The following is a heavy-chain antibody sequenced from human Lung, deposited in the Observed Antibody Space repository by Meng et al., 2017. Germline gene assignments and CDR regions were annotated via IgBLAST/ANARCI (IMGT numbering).Heavy chain of an antibody. D-gene: IGHD4-11*01. V-gene: IGHV4-34*01. Sequence: QVQLQQWGAGLWKPSETLYLTCVVSGGSSSDYYWSWIRQPPGKGLEWIGEINHSGSTNYNPSLESRATISVDTSQNNLSLKLSSVTAADSAVYYCARGPTTMAHDFDYWGQGTLVTVSS. CDR1: GGSSSDYY. J-gene: IGHJ4*02. CDR2: INHSGST. CDR3: ARGPTTMAHDFDY.